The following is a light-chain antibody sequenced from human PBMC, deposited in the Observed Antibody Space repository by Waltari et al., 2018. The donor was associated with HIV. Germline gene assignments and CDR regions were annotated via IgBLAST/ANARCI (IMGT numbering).Light chain of an antibody. J-gene: IGKJ1*01. CDR2: GAS. CDR1: QSVSNRY. V-gene: IGKV3-20*01. Sequence: IVLTQSPGTLSLSPGERATLSCRASQSVSNRYLAWYQQKPGQAPRLLIHGASRRATGIPDRFSGSGFGTDLTLTISRLEPEDFAVYYCQQYGNSPQTFGQGTKVEIK. CDR3: QQYGNSPQT.